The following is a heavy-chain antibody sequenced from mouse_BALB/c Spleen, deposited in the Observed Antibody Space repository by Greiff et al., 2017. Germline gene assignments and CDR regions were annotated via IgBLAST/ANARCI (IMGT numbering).Heavy chain of an antibody. CDR2: INSNGGST. D-gene: IGHD2-14*01. CDR3: AREERYDDSMDY. J-gene: IGHJ4*01. CDR1: GFTFSSYG. Sequence: EVKLVESGGGLVQPGGSLKLSCAASGFTFSSYGMSWVSQTPDKRLELVATINSNGGSTYYPDSVKGRFTISRDNAKNTLYLQMSSLKSEDTAVYYCAREERYDDSMDYWGQGTSVTVSS. V-gene: IGHV5-6-3*01.